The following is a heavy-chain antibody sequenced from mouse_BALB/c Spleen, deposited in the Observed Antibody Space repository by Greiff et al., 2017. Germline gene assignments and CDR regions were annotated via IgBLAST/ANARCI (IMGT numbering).Heavy chain of an antibody. J-gene: IGHJ4*01. CDR2: IDPETGGT. Sequence: QVQLQQSGAELVRPGASVTLSCKASGYTFTDYEMHWVKQTPVHGLEWIGAIDPETGGTAYNQKFKGKATLTADKSSSTAYMELRSLTSEDSAVYYCTARRDYWGQGTSGTVST. CDR1: GYTFTDYE. CDR3: TARRDY. V-gene: IGHV1-15*01.